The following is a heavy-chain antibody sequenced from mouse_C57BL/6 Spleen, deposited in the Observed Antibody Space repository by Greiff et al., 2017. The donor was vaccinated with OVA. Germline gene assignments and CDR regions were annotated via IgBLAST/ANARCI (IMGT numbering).Heavy chain of an antibody. V-gene: IGHV3-6*01. D-gene: IGHD1-3*01. Sequence: ESGPGLVKPSQSLSLTCSVTGYSITSGYYWNWIRQFPGNKLEWMGYISYDGSNNYNPSLKNRISITRDTSKNQFFLKLNSVTTEDTATYYCARDRDLKYYFDYWGQGTTLTVSS. J-gene: IGHJ2*01. CDR3: ARDRDLKYYFDY. CDR1: GYSITSGYY. CDR2: ISYDGSN.